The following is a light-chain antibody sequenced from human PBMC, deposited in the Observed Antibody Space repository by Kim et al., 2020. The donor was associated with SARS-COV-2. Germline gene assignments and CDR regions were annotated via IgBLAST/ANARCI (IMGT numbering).Light chain of an antibody. V-gene: IGKV3-20*01. CDR1: QSVSSNY. CDR2: GAS. CDR3: QQYGSSPRT. J-gene: IGKJ1*01. Sequence: SPGERDTRSCRASQSVSSNYLAWYQQKPGQAPRLLIYGASSRATGIPDRFSGSGSGTDFTLTISRLEPEDFAVYYCQQYGSSPRTFGQGTKVDIK.